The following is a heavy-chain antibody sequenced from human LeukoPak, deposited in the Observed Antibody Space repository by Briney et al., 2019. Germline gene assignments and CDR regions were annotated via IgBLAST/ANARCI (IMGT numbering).Heavy chain of an antibody. CDR1: GGSISSYY. V-gene: IGHV4-4*07. J-gene: IGHJ6*03. Sequence: SETLSLTCTVSGGSISSYYWSWIRQPAGKGLEWIGRIYTSGSTNYNPSLKSRVTMSVDTSKNQFSLKLSSVTAADTAVYYCASPPVNYDFWSGYPYYYYYMDVWGKGTTVTVSS. CDR2: IYTSGST. D-gene: IGHD3-3*01. CDR3: ASPPVNYDFWSGYPYYYYYMDV.